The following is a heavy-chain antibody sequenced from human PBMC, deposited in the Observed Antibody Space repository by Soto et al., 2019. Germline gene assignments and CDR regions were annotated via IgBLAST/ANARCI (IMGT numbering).Heavy chain of an antibody. V-gene: IGHV3-23*01. Sequence: DVQLLEPGGGLVQPGGSLRLSCAGSGFTFSSYAMSWVRQAPGKGLEWVSTISGSAGSTYYADSVQGRFTISRDNSKNTLYLQMNSLRAEDTAVYYCAKDGNVAARLVDYWGQGTLVTVSS. D-gene: IGHD6-6*01. J-gene: IGHJ4*02. CDR3: AKDGNVAARLVDY. CDR2: ISGSAGST. CDR1: GFTFSSYA.